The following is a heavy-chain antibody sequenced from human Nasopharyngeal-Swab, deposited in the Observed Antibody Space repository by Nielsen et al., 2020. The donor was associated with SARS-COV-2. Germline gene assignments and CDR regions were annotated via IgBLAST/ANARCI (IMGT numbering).Heavy chain of an antibody. Sequence: GESLKISCAASGFTFSSYRMNWVRQAPGKGLEWVSFISSSGSHKYYADSMKGRFTISRDNAKSSLYLQLSSLRAEDTAVYYCARVEEYYYGSGSLSDNWGQGTLVTVSS. CDR2: ISSSGSHK. V-gene: IGHV3-21*01. D-gene: IGHD3-10*01. J-gene: IGHJ4*02. CDR3: ARVEEYYYGSGSLSDN. CDR1: GFTFSSYR.